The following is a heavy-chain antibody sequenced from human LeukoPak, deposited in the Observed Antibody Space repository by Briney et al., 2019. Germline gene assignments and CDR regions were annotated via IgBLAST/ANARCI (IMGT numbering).Heavy chain of an antibody. CDR1: GGSTSSSTHY. J-gene: IGHJ4*02. D-gene: IGHD6-13*01. Sequence: SETLSLTCTVSGGSTSSSTHYWAWIRQPPGKGLEWIGGIYYIGNTYYNPSLESRVTISVDTSKNQFSLKLSSVTATDTAVYYCARQDVATSGNYFDYWGQGTLVTVSS. CDR2: IYYIGNT. V-gene: IGHV4-39*01. CDR3: ARQDVATSGNYFDY.